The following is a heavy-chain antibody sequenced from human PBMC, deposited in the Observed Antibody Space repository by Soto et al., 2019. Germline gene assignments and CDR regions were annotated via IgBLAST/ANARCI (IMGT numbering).Heavy chain of an antibody. Sequence: EVQLVESGGGLVKPGGSLRLSCAASGFTFSNAWMSWVRQAPGKGLELVGRIKSKTDGGTTDYAAPVKGRFTISRDDSKNTLYLQMNSLKTEDTAVYYCTGEDVLLWFGEYVWGQVTLVTVSS. CDR1: GFTFSNAW. V-gene: IGHV3-15*01. CDR2: IKSKTDGGTT. D-gene: IGHD3-10*01. J-gene: IGHJ4*02. CDR3: TGEDVLLWFGEYV.